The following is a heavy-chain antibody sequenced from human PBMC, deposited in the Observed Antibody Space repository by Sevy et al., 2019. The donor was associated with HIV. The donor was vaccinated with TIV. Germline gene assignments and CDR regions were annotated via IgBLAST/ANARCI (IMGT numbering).Heavy chain of an antibody. J-gene: IGHJ4*02. CDR3: AREERSGTTTSLDY. Sequence: GGSLRLSCAASGFTFSDYGMHWVRQAPGKGLEWLAVIWSDGSNKYYGDSVMGRFTSSRDSSKNTMFLQMNSLRVDETAVYYCAREERSGTTTSLDYWGQGALVTVSS. V-gene: IGHV3-33*01. CDR2: IWSDGSNK. D-gene: IGHD1-7*01. CDR1: GFTFSDYG.